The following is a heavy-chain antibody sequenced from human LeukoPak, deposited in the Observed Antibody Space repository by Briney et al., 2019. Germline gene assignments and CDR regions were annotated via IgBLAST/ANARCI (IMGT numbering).Heavy chain of an antibody. J-gene: IGHJ6*02. CDR1: GFTFSTYA. Sequence: PGGSLRLSCAASGFTFSTYAMGWVRQAPGKGVEWVSAISVSGDKTYYAGSLKGRYTISRDNSKNPLFLQMNSLRAEDTAVYYCAKLAAASEYSFTDVWGQGTTVTVSS. CDR3: AKLAAASEYSFTDV. CDR2: ISVSGDKT. D-gene: IGHD2-15*01. V-gene: IGHV3-23*01.